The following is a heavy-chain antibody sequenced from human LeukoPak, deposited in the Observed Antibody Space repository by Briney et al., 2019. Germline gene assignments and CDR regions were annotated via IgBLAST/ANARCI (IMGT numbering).Heavy chain of an antibody. Sequence: ASVKVSCKTSGYTFTDFYMHWVRQAPGQGLEWMGWINLNSGGTNFAQKFQGRVSMTRDTSISAGYMQLSRLRSDDTAVYYCARSPHILTGEKFDYWGQGTLLTVSS. V-gene: IGHV1-2*02. CDR1: GYTFTDFY. J-gene: IGHJ4*02. CDR2: INLNSGGT. D-gene: IGHD3-9*01. CDR3: ARSPHILTGEKFDY.